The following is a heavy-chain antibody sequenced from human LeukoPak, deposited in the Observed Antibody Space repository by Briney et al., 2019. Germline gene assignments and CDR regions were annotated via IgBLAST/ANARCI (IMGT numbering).Heavy chain of an antibody. D-gene: IGHD6-13*01. CDR1: GFTFSSSS. CDR2: ISSSSNTI. CDR3: ARDLVAAAGTSFDY. J-gene: IGHJ4*02. Sequence: GGSLRLSCAASGFTFSSSSMNWVRQAPGKGLEWVSYISSSSNTIYYADSVKGRFTISRDNAKNSLYLQMNSLRAEDTAVYYCARDLVAAAGTSFDYWGQGTLVTVSS. V-gene: IGHV3-48*01.